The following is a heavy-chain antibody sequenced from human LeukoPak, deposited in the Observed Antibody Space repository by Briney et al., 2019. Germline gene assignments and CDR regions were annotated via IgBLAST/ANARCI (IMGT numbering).Heavy chain of an antibody. CDR3: ARDRLEAVTDDDYFDY. CDR1: GFRFSEYW. V-gene: IGHV3-7*01. D-gene: IGHD2-21*02. J-gene: IGHJ4*02. Sequence: GGSLRLSCAASGFRFSEYWMSWVRQAPGKGLEWVANMNQDGSGKYYVDSVKGRFTISRDNAKSSLYLQMNSLRDEDTGVYYCARDRLEAVTDDDYFDYWGQGTLVTVSS. CDR2: MNQDGSGK.